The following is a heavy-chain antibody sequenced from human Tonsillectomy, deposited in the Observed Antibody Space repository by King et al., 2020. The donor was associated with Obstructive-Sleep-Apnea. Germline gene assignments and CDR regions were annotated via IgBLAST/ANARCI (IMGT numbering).Heavy chain of an antibody. CDR1: GDSISSSRYY. D-gene: IGHD5-18*01. CDR3: ATVDTAMEYYFDY. CDR2: IHYSGRT. V-gene: IGHV4-39*07. J-gene: IGHJ4*02. Sequence: QLQESGPGLVKPSETLSLTCTVSGDSISSSRYYWGWIRQPPGKGLEWIGSIHYSGRTYYNPSLKSRVTMSVDTSKTHYSLKLNSVTAADTAVYYCATVDTAMEYYFDYWGQGTLVTVSS.